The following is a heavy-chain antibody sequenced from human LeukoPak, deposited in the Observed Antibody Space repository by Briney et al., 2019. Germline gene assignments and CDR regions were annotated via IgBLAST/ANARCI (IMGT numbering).Heavy chain of an antibody. V-gene: IGHV3-30*02. CDR2: IRYDGSDR. CDR3: AKERYSSSSLFAVTPFDY. CDR1: EFTFSSYG. Sequence: GGSLRLSCVASEFTFSSYGMHWVRQAPGKGLEWVAYIRYDGSDRYYADSVKGRFTISKDNSKNTLYLQMNSLRAEDTAVYYCAKERYSSSSLFAVTPFDYWGQGTRITVSS. D-gene: IGHD6-13*01. J-gene: IGHJ4*02.